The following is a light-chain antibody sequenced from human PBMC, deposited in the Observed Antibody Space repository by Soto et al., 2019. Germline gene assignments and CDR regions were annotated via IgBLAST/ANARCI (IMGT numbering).Light chain of an antibody. CDR3: QPYNNWPRT. CDR1: QSLRSN. Sequence: GKSVTLAWRASQSLRSNVAWFQQKPGQAPRVLIYDASTRATVITGRFSGGGSRTEFTLTISTLQSDDLARSYCQPYNNWPRTFGGGTKVDIK. J-gene: IGKJ4*01. V-gene: IGKV3-15*01. CDR2: DAS.